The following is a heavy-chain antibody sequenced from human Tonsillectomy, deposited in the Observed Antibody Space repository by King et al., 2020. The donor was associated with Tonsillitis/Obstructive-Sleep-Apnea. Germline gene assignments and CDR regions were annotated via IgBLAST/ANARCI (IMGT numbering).Heavy chain of an antibody. J-gene: IGHJ4*02. CDR3: AKLESTVPVAGTVDSYFDY. CDR2: ISGSGGST. CDR1: GFTFSSYA. V-gene: IGHV3-23*01. Sequence: VQLLESGGDLVQPGGSLSLSCAASGFTFSSYAMNWVRQAPGKGPEWVSGISGSGGSTYYADSVKGRFTISRDNSKNTVYLQMNSLRAEDTAIYSCAKLESTVPVAGTVDSYFDYWGQGTLVTVSS. D-gene: IGHD6-19*01.